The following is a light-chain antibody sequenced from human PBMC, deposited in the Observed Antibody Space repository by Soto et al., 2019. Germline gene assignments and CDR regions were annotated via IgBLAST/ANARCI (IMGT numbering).Light chain of an antibody. CDR2: GEY. V-gene: IGKV3-15*01. Sequence: EIVMTQSPATLSVSPGEIATLSCRASQSVSSNLAWYQQKPGQSPRLLIYGEYTRATGIKDRFSGSGSGTEFTLTIRSMQSEEFAVYYCKQSNNWPETFGTGNKLDIK. J-gene: IGKJ1*01. CDR1: QSVSSN. CDR3: KQSNNWPET.